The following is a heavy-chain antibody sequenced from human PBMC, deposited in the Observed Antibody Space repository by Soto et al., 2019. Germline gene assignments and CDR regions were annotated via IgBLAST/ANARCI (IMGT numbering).Heavy chain of an antibody. J-gene: IGHJ4*02. CDR3: ARDVWWSFDY. D-gene: IGHD2-21*01. Sequence: GGSLRLSCAASGFTFSSYSMNWVRQAPGKGLEWVSYISSSSSTIYYADSVKGRFTISRDDAKSSLYLQMNSLRAEDTAVYYCARDVWWSFDYWGQGALVTVSS. CDR2: ISSSSSTI. CDR1: GFTFSSYS. V-gene: IGHV3-48*01.